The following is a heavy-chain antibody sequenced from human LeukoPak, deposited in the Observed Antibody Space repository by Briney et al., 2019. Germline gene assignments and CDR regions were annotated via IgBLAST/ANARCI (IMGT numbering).Heavy chain of an antibody. CDR3: ERLYSSSSGY. J-gene: IGHJ4*02. D-gene: IGHD6-6*01. CDR2: INTDGSST. CDR1: GFTFSSYW. V-gene: IGHV3-74*01. Sequence: PGRSLRLSCAASGFTFSSYWMHWVRQAPGKGLVWVSRINTDGSSTSYADSVKGRFTISRDNAKNTLYLQMNSLRAEDTAVYYCERLYSSSSGYWGQGPLVTVSS.